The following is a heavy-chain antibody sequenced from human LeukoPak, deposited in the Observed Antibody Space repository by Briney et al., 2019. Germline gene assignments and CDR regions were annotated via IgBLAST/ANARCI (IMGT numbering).Heavy chain of an antibody. CDR2: IYYSGST. D-gene: IGHD3-10*01. CDR3: ARAMVRGPSGAFDI. J-gene: IGHJ3*02. CDR1: GGSISSYY. Sequence: SETLSLTCTVSGGSISSYYWSWIRQPPGKGLEWIGYIYYSGSTNYNPSLKSRVTISVDTSKNQFSLKLSSVTAADTAVYYCARAMVRGPSGAFDIWGQGTMVTVSS. V-gene: IGHV4-59*01.